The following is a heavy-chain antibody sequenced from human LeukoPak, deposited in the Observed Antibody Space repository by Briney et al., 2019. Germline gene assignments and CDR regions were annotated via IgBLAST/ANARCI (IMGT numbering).Heavy chain of an antibody. J-gene: IGHJ2*01. CDR2: FYYSGST. Sequence: SETLSLTCTVSGGSISSSSYYWGWIRQPPGKGLECIGSFYYSGSTYYNPSLKSRVTISVDTSKNQFSLKLSSVTAADTAVYYCARRGSGWYEGYFDLWGRGTLVTVSS. CDR3: ARRGSGWYEGYFDL. CDR1: GGSISSSSYY. D-gene: IGHD6-19*01. V-gene: IGHV4-39*01.